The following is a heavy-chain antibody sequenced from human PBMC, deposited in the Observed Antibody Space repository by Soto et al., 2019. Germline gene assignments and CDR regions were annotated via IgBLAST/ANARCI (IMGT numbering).Heavy chain of an antibody. Sequence: PSETLSLTCTVSGGSISSSSYYWGWIRQPPGKGLEWIGSIYYSGSTYYNPSLKSRVTISVDTSKNQFSLKLSSVTAADTAVYYCARLGIPYYYYGMDVWGQGTTVTVSS. J-gene: IGHJ6*02. CDR2: IYYSGST. V-gene: IGHV4-39*01. CDR1: GGSISSSSYY. CDR3: ARLGIPYYYYGMDV.